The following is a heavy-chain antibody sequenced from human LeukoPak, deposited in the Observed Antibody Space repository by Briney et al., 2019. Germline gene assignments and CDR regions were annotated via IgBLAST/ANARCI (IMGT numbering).Heavy chain of an antibody. J-gene: IGHJ3*02. Sequence: PSETLSLTCTVSGVSISSTAYFWGWIRQPPGKGLEWIGSILYSGSTYNNPSLMSRVTTSVDTSKNQFSLKLSSVTAADTAVYYCARTGFVGVNDHDAFDIWGRGTAVTVSS. D-gene: IGHD3-16*01. CDR1: GVSISSTAYF. CDR3: ARTGFVGVNDHDAFDI. V-gene: IGHV4-39*01. CDR2: ILYSGST.